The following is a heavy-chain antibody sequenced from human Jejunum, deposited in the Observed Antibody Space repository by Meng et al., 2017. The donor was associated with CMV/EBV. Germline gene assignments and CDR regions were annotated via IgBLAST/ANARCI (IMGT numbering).Heavy chain of an antibody. Sequence: EVQLVESGGGLVQPGTSLRLSCVASGFTLRDHYIDWVRQAPGMGLEWVARTRDKTNRYTTEYAASVKGRFTISRDDSKNSLYLQMNSLKTEDTAVYHCVRVSSYGSDRWRPFDYWGQGTLVTVSS. V-gene: IGHV3-72*01. CDR2: TRDKTNRYTT. D-gene: IGHD6-25*01. CDR3: VRVSSYGSDRWRPFDY. J-gene: IGHJ4*02. CDR1: GFTLRDHY.